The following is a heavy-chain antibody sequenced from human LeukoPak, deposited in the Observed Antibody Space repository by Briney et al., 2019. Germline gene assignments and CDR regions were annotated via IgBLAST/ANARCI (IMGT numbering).Heavy chain of an antibody. J-gene: IGHJ4*02. D-gene: IGHD6-19*01. CDR1: GFTFDDYA. CDR3: AKDAYSSGWSEGYFDY. V-gene: IGHV3-9*01. CDR2: ITWNSGNI. Sequence: RSGGSLRLSCAASGFTFDDYAMHWVRQAPGKGLEWVSSITWNSGNIGYADSVKGRFTISRDNAKNSLYLQMNSLRAEDTALYYCAKDAYSSGWSEGYFDYWGQGTLVTVSS.